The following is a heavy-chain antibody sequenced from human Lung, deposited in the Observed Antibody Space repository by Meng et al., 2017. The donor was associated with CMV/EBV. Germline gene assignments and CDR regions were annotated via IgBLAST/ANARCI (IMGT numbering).Heavy chain of an antibody. V-gene: IGHV1-2*06. D-gene: IGHD6-19*01. J-gene: IGHJ4*01. CDR2: VNPISDDT. CDR1: GYSFSGFY. CDR3: AKSSDNGWSS. Sequence: VQLVQSGAELKRAGASVKISCQASGYSFSGFYLNWARQAPGHGLEWLGRVNPISDDTHLAQKFEGRITVTRGATINTAFMELTRLRPDDTAVYYCAKSSDNGWSSWGPGTLVTVSS.